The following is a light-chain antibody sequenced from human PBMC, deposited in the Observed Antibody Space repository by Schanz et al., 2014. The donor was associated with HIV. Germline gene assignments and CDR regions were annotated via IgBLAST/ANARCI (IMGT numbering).Light chain of an antibody. Sequence: ETVLTQSPATLSLSPGERATLSCRASQSVSGYLNWYQQKPGQAPRLLIYDASNRATGIPARFSGSGSGTDFTLPISGLEPEDSAVYYCQQRSDWPLTFGGGTKVEIK. CDR2: DAS. CDR3: QQRSDWPLT. V-gene: IGKV3-11*01. CDR1: QSVSGY. J-gene: IGKJ4*01.